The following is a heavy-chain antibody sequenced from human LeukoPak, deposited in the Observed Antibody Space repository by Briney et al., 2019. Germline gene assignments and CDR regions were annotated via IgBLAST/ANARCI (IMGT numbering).Heavy chain of an antibody. J-gene: IGHJ4*02. CDR3: ARGSNNRNDIFDC. CDR1: GGSISGYY. V-gene: IGHV4-4*07. D-gene: IGHD1-1*01. Sequence: KSSETLSLTCTVSGGSISGYYWSWIRQPAGKGLEWIGRIYPSGSTNYNPSLKSRVTMLIDTSKNQFSLMVSSVAAADTAVYYSARGSNNRNDIFDCWGQGTLVTVSS. CDR2: IYPSGST.